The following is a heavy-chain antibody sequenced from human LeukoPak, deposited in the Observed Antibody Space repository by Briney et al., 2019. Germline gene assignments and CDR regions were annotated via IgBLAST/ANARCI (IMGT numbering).Heavy chain of an antibody. CDR2: INPNSGGT. J-gene: IGHJ4*02. CDR3: ARADTHYYDSSGYYTY. D-gene: IGHD3-22*01. CDR1: GYTFTGYY. V-gene: IGHV1-2*02. Sequence: GASVKVSCKASGYTFTGYYMHWVRQAPGQGLEWMGWINPNSGGTNYAQKFQGRVTMTRDTSISTAYMELSRLRSDDTAVYYCARADTHYYDSSGYYTYWGQGTLVTVSS.